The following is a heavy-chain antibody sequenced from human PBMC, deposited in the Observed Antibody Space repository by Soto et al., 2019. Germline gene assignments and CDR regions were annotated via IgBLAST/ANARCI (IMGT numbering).Heavy chain of an antibody. CDR3: ARSLPGTYGAFDL. CDR1: EFTFRSYW. J-gene: IGHJ3*01. D-gene: IGHD1-7*01. V-gene: IGHV3-74*01. Sequence: EVQLVDSGGGLVQPGGSLRLSCAASEFTFRSYWMHWVRQSPGKGLVWVSRISGDGSSTNYADSVKGRFNISRENAKNTVYLQIDSLRAEDKAVYYCARSLPGTYGAFDLWGQGTMVTVSS. CDR2: ISGDGSST.